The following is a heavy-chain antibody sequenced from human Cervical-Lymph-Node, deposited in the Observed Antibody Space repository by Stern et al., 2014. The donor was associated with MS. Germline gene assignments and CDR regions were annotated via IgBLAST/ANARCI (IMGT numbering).Heavy chain of an antibody. J-gene: IGHJ5*02. Sequence: QLQLQESGPGLVKPSETLSLTCTVSGGSIRSYYWSWIRQPPGKGLEWIGYSYHSGSTNYNPSLKSRVTISVDTSKNQFSLKLSSVTAADTAVYYCASSAYYDSSGYYGGWFDPWGQGTLVTVSS. CDR3: ASSAYYDSSGYYGGWFDP. CDR2: SYHSGST. V-gene: IGHV4-59*01. D-gene: IGHD3-22*01. CDR1: GGSIRSYY.